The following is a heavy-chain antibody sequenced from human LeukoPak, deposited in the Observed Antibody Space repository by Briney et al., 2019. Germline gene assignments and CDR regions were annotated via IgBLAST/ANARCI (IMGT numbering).Heavy chain of an antibody. Sequence: GESLQISCQGSGYTFTSYWIGWVRQMPGKGLEWMGIIYPGDSDIRYSPSFQGQVTISADKSISTAYLQWSSLKASDTAMYYCARRNGPYFDYWGQGTLVTVSS. V-gene: IGHV5-51*01. CDR3: ARRNGPYFDY. D-gene: IGHD2-8*01. CDR2: IYPGDSDI. CDR1: GYTFTSYW. J-gene: IGHJ4*02.